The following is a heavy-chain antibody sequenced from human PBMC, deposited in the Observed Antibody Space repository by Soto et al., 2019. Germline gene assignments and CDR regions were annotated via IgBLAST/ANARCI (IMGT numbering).Heavy chain of an antibody. J-gene: IGHJ4*02. V-gene: IGHV3-48*02. D-gene: IGHD4-17*01. CDR3: PRRYGDYEGDDY. CDR2: ISSGSSTI. CDR1: GFTFSSYN. Sequence: GGSLRLSCAASGFTFSSYNMNWVRQAPGKGLEWVSYISSGSSTIYYADSVKGRFTISRDNAKNSLFLQMNSLRDEDTAVYYCPRRYGDYEGDDYLGQGTLGTV.